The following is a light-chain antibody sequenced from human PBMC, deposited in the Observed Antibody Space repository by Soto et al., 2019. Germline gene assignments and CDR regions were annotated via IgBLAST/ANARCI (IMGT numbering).Light chain of an antibody. J-gene: IGKJ2*01. V-gene: IGKV3-15*01. Sequence: EIVMTQSPATLSVSPGERATLSCRASQDISDHLAWYQQKPGQAPRLLISGASTRATGVPARFSGSGSETDFTLTISSLQSEDFAVYYCQQYKNWPPYTFGQGTRLEIK. CDR3: QQYKNWPPYT. CDR1: QDISDH. CDR2: GAS.